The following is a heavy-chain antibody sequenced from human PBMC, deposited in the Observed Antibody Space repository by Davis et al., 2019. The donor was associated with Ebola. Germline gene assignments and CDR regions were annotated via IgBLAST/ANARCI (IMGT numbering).Heavy chain of an antibody. Sequence: GESLKISCKGSGYSFPTYWIDWVRQMPGKGLEWMGTIYPGDSDTRYSPSFQGQVTISADKSIRTAYLQWSGLKASDTAMYYCASLRKTITGMDDAFDIWGQGTMVTVSS. V-gene: IGHV5-51*01. CDR3: ASLRKTITGMDDAFDI. J-gene: IGHJ3*02. CDR2: IYPGDSDT. CDR1: GYSFPTYW. D-gene: IGHD1-20*01.